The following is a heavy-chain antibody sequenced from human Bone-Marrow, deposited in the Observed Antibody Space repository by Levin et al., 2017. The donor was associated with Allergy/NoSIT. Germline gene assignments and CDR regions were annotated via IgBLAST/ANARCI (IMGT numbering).Heavy chain of an antibody. V-gene: IGHV3-48*04. CDR2: INTDGSSI. D-gene: IGHD3-3*01. Sequence: GGSLRLSCAASGLIFDSHSMSWVRQAPGKGLEWLSYINTDGSSIHYADSVRGRLSISRDNTQSSLYLQLNTLSAEDTAVYYCVSQMGWDLLSGSYTAYFDYWGHGTRVTVSS. CDR3: VSQMGWDLLSGSYTAYFDY. J-gene: IGHJ4*01. CDR1: GLIFDSHS.